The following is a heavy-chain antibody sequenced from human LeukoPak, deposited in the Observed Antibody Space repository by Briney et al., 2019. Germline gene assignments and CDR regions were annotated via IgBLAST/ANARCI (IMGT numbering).Heavy chain of an antibody. J-gene: IGHJ4*02. Sequence: SETLSLTCAVYGGSFSGYYWSWIRQPPGKGLEWIGEINHSGSTNYNPSLKSRVTISVDTSKNQFSLKLSSVTAADTAVYYCARDGPQSNFDYWGQGTLVTVSS. CDR3: ARDGPQSNFDY. D-gene: IGHD5-24*01. V-gene: IGHV4-34*01. CDR1: GGSFSGYY. CDR2: INHSGST.